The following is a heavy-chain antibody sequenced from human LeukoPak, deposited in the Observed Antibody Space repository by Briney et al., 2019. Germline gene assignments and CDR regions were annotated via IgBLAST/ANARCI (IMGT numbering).Heavy chain of an antibody. CDR1: GGSISSYY. V-gene: IGHV4-59*01. J-gene: IGHJ4*02. D-gene: IGHD6-13*01. Sequence: SETLSLTCTVSGGSISSYYWSWIRQPPGKGLEWIGYIYYSGSTNYNPSLKSRVTISVDTSKNQFSLKLSPVTAADTAVYYCARGMYSSSWYWVGYWGQGTLVTVSS. CDR3: ARGMYSSSWYWVGY. CDR2: IYYSGST.